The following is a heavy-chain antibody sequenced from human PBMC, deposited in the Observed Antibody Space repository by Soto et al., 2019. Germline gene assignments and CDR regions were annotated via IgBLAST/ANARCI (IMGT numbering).Heavy chain of an antibody. Sequence: EVQLVESGVVLVQPGGSLRLSCAASGFTFSDHHMDWVRQPPGKVLEWVGRTRNKANSYTTEYAASVKGRFTISRDDSKNSLYLQMNSLKTEDTAVYYCARSPALDVWGQGTTVTVSS. CDR3: ARSPALDV. V-gene: IGHV3-72*01. CDR2: TRNKANSYTT. D-gene: IGHD6-25*01. J-gene: IGHJ6*02. CDR1: GFTFSDHH.